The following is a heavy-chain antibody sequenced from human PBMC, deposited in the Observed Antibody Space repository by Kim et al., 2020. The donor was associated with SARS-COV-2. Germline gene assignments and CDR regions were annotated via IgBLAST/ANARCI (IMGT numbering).Heavy chain of an antibody. J-gene: IGHJ4*02. V-gene: IGHV3-30-3*01. CDR2: TI. D-gene: IGHD2-21*02. Sequence: TICYADSVKGRFLISRDNSKNTVYLQMNSLRDEDTAVYYCARASVTLLDYWGQGTQVTVSS. CDR3: ARASVTLLDY.